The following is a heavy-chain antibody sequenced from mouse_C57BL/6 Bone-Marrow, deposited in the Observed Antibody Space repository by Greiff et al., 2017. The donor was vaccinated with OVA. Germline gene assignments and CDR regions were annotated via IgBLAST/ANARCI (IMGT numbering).Heavy chain of an antibody. Sequence: DVQLQESGGGLVKPGGSLKLSCAASGFTFSDYGMHWVRQAPEKGLEWVAYISSGSSTIYSADTVKGRFPLSRDNAKNTLFLQMTRLRSEDTAMDYCARSDYDYFDYWGQGTTLTVSS. V-gene: IGHV5-17*01. CDR2: ISSGSSTI. J-gene: IGHJ2*01. D-gene: IGHD2-4*01. CDR3: ARSDYDYFDY. CDR1: GFTFSDYG.